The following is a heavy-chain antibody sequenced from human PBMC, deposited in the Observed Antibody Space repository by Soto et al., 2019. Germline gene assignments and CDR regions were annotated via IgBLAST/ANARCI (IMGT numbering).Heavy chain of an antibody. CDR3: AHRHRDSAGLFDY. Sequence: QITLKESGPTLVKPTQTLTLTCTFSGFSLSTSAVGVGWIRQAPGKALEWLTVIYGDDDKRSSPSLRSRLTITKDTSKSQVVLTTANMDPVDTATYYCAHRHRDSAGLFDYWGQGTLVTVSS. CDR2: IYGDDDK. V-gene: IGHV2-5*02. CDR1: GFSLSTSAVG. J-gene: IGHJ4*02.